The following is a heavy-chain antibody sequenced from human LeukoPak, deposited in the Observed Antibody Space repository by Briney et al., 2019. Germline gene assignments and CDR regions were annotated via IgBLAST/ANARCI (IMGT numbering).Heavy chain of an antibody. CDR1: GFTFSDYY. D-gene: IGHD3-22*01. CDR3: ARGCYYERSGYCPFDY. J-gene: IGHJ4*02. CDR2: ISSSSSYT. Sequence: PGGSLRLSCAASGFTFSDYYMSWIRQAPGKGLEWVSYISSSSSYTNYADSVKGRFTISRDNAKNTLYLQMNSLRADDTAVYYCARGCYYERSGYCPFDYWGPGTLVTVSS. V-gene: IGHV3-11*05.